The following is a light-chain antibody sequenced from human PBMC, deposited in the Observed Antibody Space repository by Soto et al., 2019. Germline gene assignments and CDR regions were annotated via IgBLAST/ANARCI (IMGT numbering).Light chain of an antibody. J-gene: IGLJ1*01. V-gene: IGLV2-23*01. CDR1: SIDVCSYTL. CDR2: EGS. CDR3: CSYAGSSYV. Sequence: QSALTQPASVSGSPRRSITISCNGSSIDVCSYTLVSWYQQHPGKAPNLMIYEGSKPPSGVSNRFSGSKSGNTPSLTISGLQAEDEADYYCCSYAGSSYVFGTGTKVTVL.